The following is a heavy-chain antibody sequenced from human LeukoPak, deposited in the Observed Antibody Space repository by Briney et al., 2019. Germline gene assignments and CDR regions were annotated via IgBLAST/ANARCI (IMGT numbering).Heavy chain of an antibody. CDR2: VSSHGNDG. CDR3: TRDAYNFNDFDY. V-gene: IGHV3-30*01. J-gene: IGHJ4*02. D-gene: IGHD5-24*01. Sequence: GGSLRLSCAVSEFTFSHFAMHWVRQAPGKGLEWVAVVSSHGNDGYYADSVKGRFTLSRDNSKNTLYLQIDSLRAEDTAIYYCTRDAYNFNDFDYWGQGTLVTVSS. CDR1: EFTFSHFA.